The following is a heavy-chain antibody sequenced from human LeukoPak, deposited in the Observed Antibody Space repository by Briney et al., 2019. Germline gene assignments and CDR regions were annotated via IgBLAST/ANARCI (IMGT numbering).Heavy chain of an antibody. J-gene: IGHJ4*02. Sequence: PSETLSLTCTVSGGSISSYYWSWIRQPPGKGLEWIGRIYASGSTYYNPSLKSRVTISVDTSKNQFSLKLSSVTAADTAVYYCAREESGAVLFDYWGQGTLVTVSS. D-gene: IGHD2-15*01. V-gene: IGHV4-4*07. CDR1: GGSISSYY. CDR2: IYASGST. CDR3: AREESGAVLFDY.